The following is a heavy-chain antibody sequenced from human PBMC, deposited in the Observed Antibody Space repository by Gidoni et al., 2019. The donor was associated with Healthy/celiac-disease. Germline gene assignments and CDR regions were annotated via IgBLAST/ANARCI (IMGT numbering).Heavy chain of an antibody. D-gene: IGHD4-17*01. J-gene: IGHJ5*02. CDR2: IDPSDSYT. V-gene: IGHV5-10-1*03. CDR1: GYSFTSYW. Sequence: EVQLVQSGAEVKKPGASLRISCKGSGYSFTSYWISCVRQMPGKGLEWMGRIDPSDSYTNYSPSFQGHVTISADKSISTAYLQWSSLKASDTAMYYCAREDTPGAWFDPWGQGTLVTVSS. CDR3: AREDTPGAWFDP.